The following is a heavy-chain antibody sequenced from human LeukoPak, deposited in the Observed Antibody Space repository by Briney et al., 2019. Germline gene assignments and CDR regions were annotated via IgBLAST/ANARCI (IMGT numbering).Heavy chain of an antibody. CDR2: IYLIGTT. D-gene: IGHD7-27*01. CDR1: GGSTSSYY. J-gene: IGHJ2*01. Sequence: PSETLSLTCTVSGGSTSSYYWSWTRQPPGKGLEWIGYIYLIGTTQYNPSLESRVTVSLDTSKNQFSLKLTSVTAADTAVYYCARELGWGSAGSWYFDLWGRGTLVTVSS. V-gene: IGHV4-4*08. CDR3: ARELGWGSAGSWYFDL.